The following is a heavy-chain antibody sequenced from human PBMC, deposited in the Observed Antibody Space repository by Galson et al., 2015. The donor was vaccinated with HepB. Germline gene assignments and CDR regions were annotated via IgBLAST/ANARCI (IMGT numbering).Heavy chain of an antibody. CDR1: GFTFSSYA. CDR2: IRGSGGST. J-gene: IGHJ6*02. Sequence: SLRLSCAASGFTFSSYAMSWVRQAPGKGLEWVSTIRGSGGSTHYADSVKGRFTISRDNSKSTVYLQMNSLRAEDTAVYYCAKDASYFYGLDVWGQGTTVTVSS. V-gene: IGHV3-23*01. CDR3: AKDASYFYGLDV.